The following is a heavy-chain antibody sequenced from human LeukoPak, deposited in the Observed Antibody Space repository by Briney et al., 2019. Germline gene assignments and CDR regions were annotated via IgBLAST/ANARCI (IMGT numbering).Heavy chain of an antibody. J-gene: IGHJ6*03. CDR2: IYSGGST. CDR3: ARALGSGYPNYYYYYMYV. D-gene: IGHD3-22*01. Sequence: QTGGSLRLSCAASGFTVRNNYMSWVRKAPGKGLEWVSVIYSGGSTYYADSVKGRFTISKDNSKNTLYLKMSSLRAEDTAVYYCARALGSGYPNYYYYYMYVWGKGNTVTVSS. V-gene: IGHV3-53*01. CDR1: GFTVRNNY.